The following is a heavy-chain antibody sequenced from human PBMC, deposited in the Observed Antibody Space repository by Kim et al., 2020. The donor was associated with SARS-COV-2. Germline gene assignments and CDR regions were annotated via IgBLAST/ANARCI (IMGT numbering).Heavy chain of an antibody. Sequence: SVKVSCKASGGTFSSYAISWVRQAPGQGLEWMGGIIPIFGTANYAQKFQGRVTITADESTSTAYMELSSLRSEDTAVYYCATGTTGGGYYYYGMDVWGQGTTVTVSS. CDR1: GGTFSSYA. J-gene: IGHJ6*02. CDR3: ATGTTGGGYYYYGMDV. CDR2: IIPIFGTA. V-gene: IGHV1-69*13. D-gene: IGHD1-1*01.